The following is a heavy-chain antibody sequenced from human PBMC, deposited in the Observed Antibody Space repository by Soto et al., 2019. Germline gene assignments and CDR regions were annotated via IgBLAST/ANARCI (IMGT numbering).Heavy chain of an antibody. J-gene: IGHJ4*02. CDR2: ISYRGDTS. CDR1: GIIFKNYT. V-gene: IGHV3-30*14. Sequence: QVQVVESGGGVVQPGESLRLSCVVDGIIFKNYTMHWVRQAPGKGLESVAAISYRGDTSYYADSVEGRFTVSRDNSKNTVYLPVTGLRPEDTALYYCSRAGLGNYCGGDSCYSRDYWGPGPLVTVSS. CDR3: SRAGLGNYCGGDSCYSRDY. D-gene: IGHD2-15*01.